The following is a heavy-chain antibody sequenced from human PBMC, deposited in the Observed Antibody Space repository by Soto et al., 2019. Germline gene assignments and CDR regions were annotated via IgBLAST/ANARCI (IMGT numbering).Heavy chain of an antibody. J-gene: IGHJ4*02. CDR1: GFTFSNYA. CDR3: ARVYCSTINCYDLFDS. D-gene: IGHD2-2*01. V-gene: IGHV3-23*01. CDR2: ISGSGGTT. Sequence: GGSLRLSCVASGFTFSNYAMSWVRQAPGKGLEWVSGISGSGGTTYYADSGKGRFTISRDNSKNTLFLQMNSLRARDTAVYYCARVYCSTINCYDLFDSWGQGTMVTVSS.